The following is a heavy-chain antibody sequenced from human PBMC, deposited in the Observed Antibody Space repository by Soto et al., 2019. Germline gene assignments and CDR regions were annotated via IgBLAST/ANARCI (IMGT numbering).Heavy chain of an antibody. CDR2: IDPRDSYV. Sequence: LGESLKISCTGFGYTFTTFWISWVRQMPGKGLEWMGRIDPRDSYVNYSPSFQGHVTISLDKSISTAYLQWGTLKASDTAMYYCARLFCSTTTCDSRFDPWGQGTLVTVS. J-gene: IGHJ5*02. CDR3: ARLFCSTTTCDSRFDP. CDR1: GYTFTTFW. D-gene: IGHD2-2*01. V-gene: IGHV5-10-1*01.